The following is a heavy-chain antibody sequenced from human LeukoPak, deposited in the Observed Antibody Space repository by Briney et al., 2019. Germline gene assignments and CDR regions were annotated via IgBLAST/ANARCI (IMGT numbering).Heavy chain of an antibody. Sequence: GGSLRLSCAASGFTFSSYWMSWVRQAPGKGLEWVANIKQDGSEKYYVDSVKGRFTISRDNAKNSLYLQMNSLRAEDTAVYYCARRYCSSTSCAGVLYYYYMDVWGKGTTVTVSS. CDR3: ARRYCSSTSCAGVLYYYYMDV. CDR1: GFTFSSYW. D-gene: IGHD2-2*01. V-gene: IGHV3-7*01. J-gene: IGHJ6*03. CDR2: IKQDGSEK.